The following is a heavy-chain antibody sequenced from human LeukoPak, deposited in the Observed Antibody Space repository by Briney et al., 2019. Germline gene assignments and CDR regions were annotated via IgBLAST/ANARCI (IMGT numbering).Heavy chain of an antibody. CDR3: AADPNPDGVQVY. CDR2: IVVGSGNT. Sequence: GTSVKVSCKASGFTFTSSAVQWVRQARGRRLEWIGWIVVGSGNTNYAQKFQERVTITRDMSTSTVYMELSSLRSEDTAVYYCAADPNPDGVQVYWGQGTLVTVSS. V-gene: IGHV1-58*01. J-gene: IGHJ4*02. D-gene: IGHD1-14*01. CDR1: GFTFTSSA.